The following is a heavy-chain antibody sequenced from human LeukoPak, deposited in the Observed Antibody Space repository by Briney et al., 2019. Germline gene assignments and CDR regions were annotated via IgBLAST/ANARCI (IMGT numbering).Heavy chain of an antibody. CDR2: ISSTSAYI. CDR3: ARVAVSGPTGWFDS. J-gene: IGHJ5*01. CDR1: GFALKSYS. V-gene: IGHV3-21*01. D-gene: IGHD2-8*02. Sequence: GGSLRLSCAGSGFALKSYSLSWVRQAPGEGLEWVSSISSTSAYIYYADSVKGRFTISRDNVDNVVYLQMNSLGAEDTAVYYCARVAVSGPTGWFDSWGQGTLVIVSS.